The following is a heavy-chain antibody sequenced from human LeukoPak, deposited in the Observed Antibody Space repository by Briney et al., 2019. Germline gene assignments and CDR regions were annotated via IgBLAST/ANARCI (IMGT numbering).Heavy chain of an antibody. CDR3: ASLVDTAMSY. Sequence: SETLPLTCTVSGGSISSYYWSWIRQPPGKGLEWIGYIYYSGSTNYNPSLKSRATISVDTSKNQFSLKLSSVTAADTAVYYCASLVDTAMSYWGQGTLVTVSS. CDR2: IYYSGST. V-gene: IGHV4-59*08. CDR1: GGSISSYY. J-gene: IGHJ4*02. D-gene: IGHD5-18*01.